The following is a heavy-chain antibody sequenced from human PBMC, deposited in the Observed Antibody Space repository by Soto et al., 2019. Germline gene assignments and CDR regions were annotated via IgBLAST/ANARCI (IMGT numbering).Heavy chain of an antibody. CDR2: TYYRSKWYN. Sequence: QVQLQQSGPGLVKPSQTLSLTCAISGDSVSSNSAAWNWIRQSPSRGLEWLGRTYYRSKWYNDYAVSVKSRITVNPDPAKNQFSLQLNSVTPEDTAVYYCARNRGDSSGYLSYFDYWGQGTLVTVSS. CDR3: ARNRGDSSGYLSYFDY. CDR1: GDSVSSNSAA. D-gene: IGHD3-22*01. J-gene: IGHJ4*02. V-gene: IGHV6-1*01.